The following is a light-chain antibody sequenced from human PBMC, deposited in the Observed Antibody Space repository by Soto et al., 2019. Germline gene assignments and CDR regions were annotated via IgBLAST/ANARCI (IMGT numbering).Light chain of an antibody. CDR2: GNS. CDR1: SSNIGAGYD. CDR3: QSYDSSLSGWV. Sequence: SGLTQPPSVSGDPGQRVTISCTGSSSNIGAGYDVHWYQQLPGTAPKLLIYGNSNRPSGVPDRFSGSKSGTSASLAITGLQAEDEADYYCQSYDSSLSGWVFGGGTKVTVI. J-gene: IGLJ3*02. V-gene: IGLV1-40*01.